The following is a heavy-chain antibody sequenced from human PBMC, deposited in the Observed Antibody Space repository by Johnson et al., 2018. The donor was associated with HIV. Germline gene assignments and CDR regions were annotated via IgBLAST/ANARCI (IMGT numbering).Heavy chain of an antibody. D-gene: IGHD1-26*01. CDR2: LSYAGTNE. V-gene: IGHV3-30*04. CDR1: GFSFNSYA. Sequence: QVQLVESGGGVVRPGGSLRLSCAASGFSFNSYAMHWVRQAPGKGLEWVAVLSYAGTNEYYADSVTGRFTISRDNSKNTLYLQMNSLRAEDTAVYYCAREWELLGSAFDIWGQGTMVTVSS. J-gene: IGHJ3*02. CDR3: AREWELLGSAFDI.